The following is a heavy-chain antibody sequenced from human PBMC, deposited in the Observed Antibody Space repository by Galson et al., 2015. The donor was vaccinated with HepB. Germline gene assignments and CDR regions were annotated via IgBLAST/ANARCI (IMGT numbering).Heavy chain of an antibody. CDR1: GFIFRHHA. V-gene: IGHV3-23*01. J-gene: IGHJ5*02. D-gene: IGHD3-16*01. CDR3: VKEGAWFGGDWFDP. CDR2: INGRGSTR. Sequence: SLRLSCAGSGFIFRHHAMAWICQAPGKGLEWVSGINGRGSTRSYSDAVKGRFSISRDNSKDTVFLQMDNLRPEDTAVYYCVKEGAWFGGDWFDPWGQGALVTVS.